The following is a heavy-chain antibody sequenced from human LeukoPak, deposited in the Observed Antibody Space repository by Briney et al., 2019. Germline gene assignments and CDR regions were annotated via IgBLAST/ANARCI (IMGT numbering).Heavy chain of an antibody. CDR3: ARSGAAITIFGVGPTYYFDY. CDR1: GFIFSSYS. CDR2: ISSSSTI. D-gene: IGHD3-3*01. V-gene: IGHV3-48*01. Sequence: GGSLRLSCAASGFIFSSYSMNWVRQAPGKGLEWVSYISSSSTIYYADSVKGRFTISRDNAKNSLYLQMNSLRAEGTAVYYCARSGAAITIFGVGPTYYFDYWGQGTLVTVSS. J-gene: IGHJ4*02.